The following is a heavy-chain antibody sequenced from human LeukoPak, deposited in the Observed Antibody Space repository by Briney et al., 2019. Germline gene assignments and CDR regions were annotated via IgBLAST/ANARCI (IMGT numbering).Heavy chain of an antibody. Sequence: GASVKVSCKASGYTFTGYYMHWVRQAPGQELEWMGRIDPNSGGTNYAQKFQGRVTMTRDTSINTAYMELSRLRSDDTAVYYCAKDADVLRFLEWSYLLYWGQGTLVTVSS. V-gene: IGHV1-2*06. CDR3: AKDADVLRFLEWSYLLY. D-gene: IGHD3-3*01. J-gene: IGHJ4*02. CDR2: IDPNSGGT. CDR1: GYTFTGYY.